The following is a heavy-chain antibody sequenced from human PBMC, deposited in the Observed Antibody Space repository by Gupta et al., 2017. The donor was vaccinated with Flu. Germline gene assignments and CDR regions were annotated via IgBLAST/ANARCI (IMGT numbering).Heavy chain of an antibody. V-gene: IGHV3-74*01. CDR3: ARDYGDAFDY. CDR1: GFTFDSYW. CDR2: INTDETST. D-gene: IGHD4-17*01. Sequence: EVQLVESGGGFVQPGGSLRLSCAASGFTFDSYWMHWVRQVPGEGPVWVSRINTDETSTNYADSVKGRFTISRDNAKNTLYLQMNSLRAEDTAVYYCARDYGDAFDYWGQGTLVTVSS. J-gene: IGHJ4*02.